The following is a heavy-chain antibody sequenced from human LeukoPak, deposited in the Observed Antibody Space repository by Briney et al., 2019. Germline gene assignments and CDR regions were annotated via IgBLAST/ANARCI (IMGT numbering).Heavy chain of an antibody. V-gene: IGHV3-15*01. CDR3: TTAAPIGAALLDY. J-gene: IGHJ4*02. Sequence: GGSLRLSCAASGFTFSNAWMSWVRQAPGKGLEWVGRIKSKTDGGTTDYAAPVKGRFTISRDDSKNTLYLQMNSLKTEDTAVYYCTTAAPIGAALLDYWGQGTLVTVSS. CDR2: IKSKTDGGTT. D-gene: IGHD6-6*01. CDR1: GFTFSNAW.